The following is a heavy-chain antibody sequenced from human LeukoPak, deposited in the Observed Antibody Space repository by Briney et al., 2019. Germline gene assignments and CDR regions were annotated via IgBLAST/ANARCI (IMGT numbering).Heavy chain of an antibody. J-gene: IGHJ4*02. V-gene: IGHV4-59*01. CDR1: GGSISSYY. Sequence: SETLSLTCTVSGGSISSYYWSWIRQPPGEGLEWIGYIYYSGSTNYNPSLKSRVTISVDTSKNQFSLKLSSVTAADTAVYYCARVERSIAADWGQGTLVTVSS. CDR3: ARVERSIAAD. CDR2: IYYSGST. D-gene: IGHD6-13*01.